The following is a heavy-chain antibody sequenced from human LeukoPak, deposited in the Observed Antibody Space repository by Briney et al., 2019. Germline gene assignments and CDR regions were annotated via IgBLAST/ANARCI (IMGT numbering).Heavy chain of an antibody. Sequence: ASVKVSCKASGYTFNSYDINWVRQATGQGLEWMGWMNPNSGNTGFAQRFQGRVTITRNTSITTAYMELSSLRSEDTAVYYCARDESDSSGYSYFDYWGQGTLVTVSS. CDR3: ARDESDSSGYSYFDY. J-gene: IGHJ4*02. CDR2: MNPNSGNT. CDR1: GYTFNSYD. V-gene: IGHV1-8*03. D-gene: IGHD3-22*01.